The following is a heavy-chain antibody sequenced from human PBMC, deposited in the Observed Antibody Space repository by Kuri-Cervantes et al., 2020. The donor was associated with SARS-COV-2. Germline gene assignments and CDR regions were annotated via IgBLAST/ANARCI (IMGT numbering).Heavy chain of an antibody. CDR2: INPSGGST. Sequence: ASVQVSCNASGYTFTSYYMHWVRQAPGQGLEWMGIINPSGGSTSYAQKFQGRVTMTTDTSINTAYMEVSSLSFEDTAIYYCERDSGDWNPDGLDLWGQGTLVTVSS. J-gene: IGHJ3*01. V-gene: IGHV1-46*01. CDR1: GYTFTSYY. CDR3: ERDSGDWNPDGLDL. D-gene: IGHD1-1*01.